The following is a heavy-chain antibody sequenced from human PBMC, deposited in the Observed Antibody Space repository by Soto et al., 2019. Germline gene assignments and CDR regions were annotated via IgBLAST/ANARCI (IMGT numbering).Heavy chain of an antibody. D-gene: IGHD3-22*01. CDR2: ISAYNGNT. CDR3: ARGSGYYYRGNWFDP. CDR1: GYTFTSYG. J-gene: IGHJ5*02. Sequence: GASVKVSCKASGYTFTSYGISWVRQAPGQGLEWMGWISAYNGNTNYAQKLQGRVTMTTDTSTSTAYMELRSLRSDDTAVYYCARGSGYYYRGNWFDPWGQGTLVTVSS. V-gene: IGHV1-18*01.